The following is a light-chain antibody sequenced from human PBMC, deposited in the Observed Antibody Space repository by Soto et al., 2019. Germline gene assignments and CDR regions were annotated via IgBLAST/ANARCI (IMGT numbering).Light chain of an antibody. Sequence: EIVLTQSPATLSSSPGERATLSCRASQSVSNYLAWFQQKPGQAPRLLIYDASKRAPGVPARFSGSGSGPDFTLTISSLEPEDFAVYYCQQHSNWPRTFGQGTKVEIK. CDR1: QSVSNY. V-gene: IGKV3-11*01. CDR2: DAS. CDR3: QQHSNWPRT. J-gene: IGKJ1*01.